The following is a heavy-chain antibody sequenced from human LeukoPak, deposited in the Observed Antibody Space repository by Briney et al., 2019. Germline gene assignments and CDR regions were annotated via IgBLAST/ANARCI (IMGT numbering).Heavy chain of an antibody. CDR1: GFTFTNAW. V-gene: IGHV3-15*07. CDR2: IKSKTDGETR. Sequence: GGSLRLSCAASGFTFTNAWMNWVRQAPGKGLEWVARIKSKTDGETRDYAAPVKGRFTISRDDSKNTLYLEMNSLKIEDTAVYYCTTGLYYGELRVDYWGQGTLVTVSS. CDR3: TTGLYYGELRVDY. J-gene: IGHJ4*02. D-gene: IGHD3-10*01.